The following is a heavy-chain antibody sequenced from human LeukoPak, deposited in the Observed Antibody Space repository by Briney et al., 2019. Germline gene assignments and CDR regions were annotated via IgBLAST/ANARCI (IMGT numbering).Heavy chain of an antibody. V-gene: IGHV4-34*01. CDR2: TNHSGST. J-gene: IGHJ4*02. D-gene: IGHD3-22*01. CDR1: SGSFSGYY. CDR3: ARVRITTEIVVVPYYFDY. Sequence: SETLSLTCAVYSGSFSGYYWSWIRQPPGKGLEWIGETNHSGSTNYNPSLKSRVTISVDTSKDQFSLKLSSVTAADTAVYYCARVRITTEIVVVPYYFDYWGQGTLVTVSS.